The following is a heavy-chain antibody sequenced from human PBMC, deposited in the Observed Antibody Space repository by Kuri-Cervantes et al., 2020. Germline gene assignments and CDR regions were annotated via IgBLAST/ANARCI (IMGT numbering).Heavy chain of an antibody. D-gene: IGHD3-16*01. J-gene: IGHJ6*02. Sequence: GESLKISCAASGFTFSNAWMSWVRQAPGKGLEWVSTINSGGNTYYADSVKGRFTISRDNSKNTLYLQMNSLRAEDTAVYYCARDSTVTTFGGYYYGMDVWGQGTTVTVSS. CDR1: GFTFSNAW. CDR3: ARDSTVTTFGGYYYGMDV. V-gene: IGHV3-66*02. CDR2: INSGGNT.